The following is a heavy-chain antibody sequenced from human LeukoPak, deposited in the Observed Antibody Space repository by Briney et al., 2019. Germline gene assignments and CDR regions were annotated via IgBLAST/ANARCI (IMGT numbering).Heavy chain of an antibody. CDR2: INTNTGNP. Sequence: EASVKVSCKASGYTFTSYAMNWVRQASGQGLEWMGWINTNTGNPTYAQGFTGRFVFSLDTSVSTAYLQISSLKAEDTAVYYCARDRSGYPHDAFDIWGQGTMVTVSS. J-gene: IGHJ3*02. D-gene: IGHD3-22*01. CDR1: GYTFTSYA. V-gene: IGHV7-4-1*02. CDR3: ARDRSGYPHDAFDI.